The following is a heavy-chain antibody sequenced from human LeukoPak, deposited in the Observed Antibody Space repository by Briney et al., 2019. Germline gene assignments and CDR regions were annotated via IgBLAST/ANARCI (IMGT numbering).Heavy chain of an antibody. J-gene: IGHJ6*02. CDR2: IKQDGSEK. CDR1: GFTFSSYW. V-gene: IGHV3-7*01. CDR3: ARDNLAGRGYYYGMDV. Sequence: GGSLRLSCAASGFTFSSYWMSWVRRAPGKGLEWVANIKQDGSEKYYVDSVRGRFTISRDNAKNSLYLQMNSLRAEDTAVYYCARDNLAGRGYYYGMDVWGQGTTVTVSS.